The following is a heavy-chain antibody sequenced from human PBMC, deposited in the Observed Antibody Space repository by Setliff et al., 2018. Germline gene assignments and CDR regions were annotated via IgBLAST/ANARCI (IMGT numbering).Heavy chain of an antibody. CDR3: AKDRYCGGGSCLKDFEY. J-gene: IGHJ4*02. D-gene: IGHD2-15*01. CDR1: GFTFSTYA. V-gene: IGHV3-23*01. CDR2: ISGSGSSA. Sequence: SLRLSCAASGFTFSTYAVSWVRQAPGKGLEWVSSISGSGSSAYYADSVKGRFTISRDNPKNTLFLQMNSLRAEDTAVYYCAKDRYCGGGSCLKDFEYWGQGTLVTVSS.